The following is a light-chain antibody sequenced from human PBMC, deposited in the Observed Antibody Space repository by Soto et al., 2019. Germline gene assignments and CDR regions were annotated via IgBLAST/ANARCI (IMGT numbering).Light chain of an antibody. CDR3: CSYAGSSTFDV. V-gene: IGLV2-23*02. Sequence: QPVLNRPASGSGAPGGARTISCTGTSSDVGSYNLVSWYQQHPGKAPKLMIYEVSKRPSGVSNRFSGSKSGNTASLTISGLQAEDEADYYCCSYAGSSTFDVFGPGTKVTV. CDR1: SSDVGSYNL. CDR2: EVS. J-gene: IGLJ1*01.